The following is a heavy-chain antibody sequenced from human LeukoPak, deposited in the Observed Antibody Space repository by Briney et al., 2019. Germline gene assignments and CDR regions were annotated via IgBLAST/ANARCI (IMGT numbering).Heavy chain of an antibody. D-gene: IGHD3-9*01. CDR1: GDSITGYY. CDR3: ARRVSTGETLDY. Sequence: SETLSLTCTVSGDSITGYYWGWIRQPPGKGLEWIGNIYYTGNTYYNASLKSRVTISVDTSKNQFSLKLTSVSAADTAHYYCARRVSTGETLDYWGQGTLVTVSS. J-gene: IGHJ4*02. CDR2: IYYTGNT. V-gene: IGHV4-39*01.